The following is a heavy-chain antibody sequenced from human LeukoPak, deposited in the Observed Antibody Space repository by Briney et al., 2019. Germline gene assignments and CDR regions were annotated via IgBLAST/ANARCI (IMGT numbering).Heavy chain of an antibody. J-gene: IGHJ4*02. V-gene: IGHV4-31*03. CDR2: IYYSGST. D-gene: IGHD3-22*01. CDR3: ARAVHSSGYYPMYYFDY. CDR1: GGSISSGGYY. Sequence: SQTLSLTCTVSGGSISSGGYYWRWIRQHPGKGLEWIGYIYYSGSTYYNPSLKSRVTISVDTSKNQFSLKLSSVTAADTAVYYCARAVHSSGYYPMYYFDYWGQGTLVTVSS.